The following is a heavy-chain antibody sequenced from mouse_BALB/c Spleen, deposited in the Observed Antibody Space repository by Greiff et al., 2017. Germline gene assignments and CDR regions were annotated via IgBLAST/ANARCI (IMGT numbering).Heavy chain of an antibody. V-gene: IGHV3-2*02. Sequence: EVMLVESGPGLVKPSQSPSLTCTVTGYSITSDYAWNWIRQFPGNKLEWMGYISYSGSTSYNPSLKSRISITRDTSKNQFFLQLNSVTTEDTATYYCGGYDDAMDYWGQGTSVTVSS. CDR3: GGYDDAMDY. J-gene: IGHJ4*01. D-gene: IGHD2-2*01. CDR1: GYSITSDYA. CDR2: ISYSGST.